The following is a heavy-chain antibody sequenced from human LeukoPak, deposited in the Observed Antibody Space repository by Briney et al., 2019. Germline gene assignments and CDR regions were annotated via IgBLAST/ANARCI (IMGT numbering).Heavy chain of an antibody. CDR2: ISAYNGNT. CDR1: GYTFTSHD. J-gene: IGHJ5*02. V-gene: IGHV1-18*01. CDR3: ARERDCSSTSCYSPSRGWFDP. D-gene: IGHD2-2*01. Sequence: GASVKVSCKASGYTFTSHDINWVRQATGQGLEWMGWISAYNGNTNYAQKLQGRVTMTTDTSTSTAYMELRSLRSDDTAVYYCARERDCSSTSCYSPSRGWFDPWGQGTLVTVSS.